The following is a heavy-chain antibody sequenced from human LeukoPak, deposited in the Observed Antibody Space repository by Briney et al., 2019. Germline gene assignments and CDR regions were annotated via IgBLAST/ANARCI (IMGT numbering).Heavy chain of an antibody. J-gene: IGHJ3*02. D-gene: IGHD1-26*01. CDR1: GYRFTNYW. V-gene: IGHV5-51*01. Sequence: GESLKTSFKGSGYRFTNYWIGWVRQLPGKGLERMGIIYPGDSDTIYSPSFQGQVIISADKSISTAYLQRSSLKASDTAMYYCATLLSDYSRSHNDLDIWGQGTMVTVS. CDR3: ATLLSDYSRSHNDLDI. CDR2: IYPGDSDT.